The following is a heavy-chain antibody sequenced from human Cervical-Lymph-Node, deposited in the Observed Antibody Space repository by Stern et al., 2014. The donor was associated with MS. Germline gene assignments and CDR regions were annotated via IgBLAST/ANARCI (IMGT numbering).Heavy chain of an antibody. CDR3: AREGHGDPKYWYFDL. CDR1: GDSVTSGSYY. J-gene: IGHJ2*01. Sequence: QVQLQASGPGLVKPSETPSLTCPVSGDSVTSGSYYWTWIRHPPGTGLEWNGHIQYSGRTDYNPSLRSRVTISLDPSKNQFSVKLSSLTAADTAVYYCAREGHGDPKYWYFDLWGRGTLVTVSS. V-gene: IGHV4-61*01. D-gene: IGHD4-17*01. CDR2: IQYSGRT.